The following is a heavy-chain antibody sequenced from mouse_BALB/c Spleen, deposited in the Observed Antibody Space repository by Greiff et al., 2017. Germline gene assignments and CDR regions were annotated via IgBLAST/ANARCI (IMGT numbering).Heavy chain of an antibody. J-gene: IGHJ2*01. D-gene: IGHD4-1*01. CDR1: GFAFSSYD. CDR2: ISSGGGST. CDR3: ARHENWNFDY. V-gene: IGHV5-12-1*01. Sequence: EVQRVESGGGLVKPGGSLKLSCAASGFAFSSYDMSWVRQTPEKRLEWVAYISSGGGSTYYPDTVKGRFTISRDNAKNTLYLQMSSLKSEDTAMYYCARHENWNFDYWGQGTTLTVSS.